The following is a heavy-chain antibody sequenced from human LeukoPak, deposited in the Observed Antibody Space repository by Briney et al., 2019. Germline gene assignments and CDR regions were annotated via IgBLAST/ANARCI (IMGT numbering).Heavy chain of an antibody. CDR1: GFTFSSYW. V-gene: IGHV3-7*01. J-gene: IGHJ4*02. CDR2: IKQDGSEK. Sequence: PGGSLRLSCGASGFTFSSYWMSWVRQAPGKGLEWVANIKQDGSEKYYVDSVKGRFTISRDNAKNSLYLQMNSLRAEDTAVYYCARSNYYDSSGYYFLGFDYWGQGTLVTVSS. CDR3: ARSNYYDSSGYYFLGFDY. D-gene: IGHD3-22*01.